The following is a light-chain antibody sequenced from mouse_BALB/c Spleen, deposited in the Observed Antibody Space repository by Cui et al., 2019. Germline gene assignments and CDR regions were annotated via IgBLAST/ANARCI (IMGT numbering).Light chain of an antibody. CDR1: RNIHNY. Sequence: IQMTQSPAPLSASVGETVTITCRASRNIHNYLAWYQQKQGKSPQLLVYNAKTLADGVPSRFSGSGSGTQYSLKINSLQPEDFGSYYCQHFWSTPFTFGSGTKLEIK. J-gene: IGKJ4*01. CDR3: QHFWSTPFT. CDR2: NAK. V-gene: IGKV12-41*02.